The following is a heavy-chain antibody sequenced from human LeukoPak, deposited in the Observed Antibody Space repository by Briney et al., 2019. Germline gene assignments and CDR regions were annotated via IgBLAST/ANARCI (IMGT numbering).Heavy chain of an antibody. CDR2: IYYSGST. V-gene: IGHV4-39*01. Sequence: SETLPLTCTVSGGSISSSSYYWGWIRQPPGKGLEWIGSIYYSGSTYYNPSLKSRVTIFVDTSKNQFSLKLSSVTAADTAVYYCARLTMVRGVSLGFDYWGQGTLVTVSS. D-gene: IGHD3-10*01. CDR1: GGSISSSSYY. CDR3: ARLTMVRGVSLGFDY. J-gene: IGHJ4*02.